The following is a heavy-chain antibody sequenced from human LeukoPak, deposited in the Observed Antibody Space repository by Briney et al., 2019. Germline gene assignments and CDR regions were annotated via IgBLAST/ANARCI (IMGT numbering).Heavy chain of an antibody. V-gene: IGHV1-18*01. Sequence: GASVKVSCKASGYTFTSYGISWVRQAPGQGLEWMGWISAYNGNTNYAQKLQGRVTMTTDTSTSTAYMELRSLRSEDTAVYYCARAAVATFYDQLVYWGQGTLVTVSS. CDR1: GYTFTSYG. CDR3: ARAAVATFYDQLVY. J-gene: IGHJ4*02. CDR2: ISAYNGNT. D-gene: IGHD5-12*01.